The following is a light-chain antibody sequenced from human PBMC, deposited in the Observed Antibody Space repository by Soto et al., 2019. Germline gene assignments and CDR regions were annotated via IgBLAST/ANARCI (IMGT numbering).Light chain of an antibody. CDR1: QGISSY. CDR3: QQLNSYPPIT. CDR2: AAS. J-gene: IGKJ3*01. Sequence: DIQLTQSPSFLSASVGDRVTITCRASQGISSYLAWYQQKPGKAPKLLIYAASTLQSGVPSRFSGSGSGTKFTLTISSLQPEDFATYYCQQLNSYPPITFGPGTKVDIK. V-gene: IGKV1-9*01.